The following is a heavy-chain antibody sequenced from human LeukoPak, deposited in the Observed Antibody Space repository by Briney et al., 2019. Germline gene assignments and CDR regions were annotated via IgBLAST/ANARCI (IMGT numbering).Heavy chain of an antibody. CDR3: AKDIWFVELYYAFDI. CDR1: GFTLSSYC. J-gene: IGHJ3*02. D-gene: IGHD3-10*01. Sequence: GRTLRLSCAASGFTLSSYCMHCVPQAPGKGLVYVSCIISDGSTTRYADSVKGRFTISRDNAKNTLYLQMHSLRAEDTAVYYCAKDIWFVELYYAFDIWGQGTMVTVSS. V-gene: IGHV3-74*01. CDR2: IISDGSTT.